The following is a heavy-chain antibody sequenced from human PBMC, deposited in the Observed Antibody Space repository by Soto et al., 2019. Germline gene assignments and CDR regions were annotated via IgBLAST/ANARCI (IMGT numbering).Heavy chain of an antibody. Sequence: GGSLRLSCAASGFTFSDHYMDWVRQAPGKGLEWVGRIGDKANSYTTEHAASVKGRFTISRDDSKNSLFLQMNSLKTEDTAVYYCARVRTKAGNWFAPWGQGTLVTVSS. D-gene: IGHD3-10*01. J-gene: IGHJ5*02. CDR1: GFTFSDHY. CDR3: ARVRTKAGNWFAP. CDR2: IGDKANSYTT. V-gene: IGHV3-72*01.